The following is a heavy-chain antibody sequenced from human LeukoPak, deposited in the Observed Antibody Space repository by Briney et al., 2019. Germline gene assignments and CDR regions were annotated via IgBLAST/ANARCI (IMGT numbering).Heavy chain of an antibody. CDR1: GFTFSSYA. CDR3: AKDLTSVFKLAAAGRGGY. CDR2: IRGSGGNT. Sequence: PGGSLRLSCAASGFTFSSYAMSWVRQAPGKGLEWVSAIRGSGGNTYYADSVKGRFTISRDNSKNTLYLQMNSLRAEDTAVYYCAKDLTSVFKLAAAGRGGYWGQGTLVTVSS. D-gene: IGHD6-13*01. J-gene: IGHJ4*02. V-gene: IGHV3-23*01.